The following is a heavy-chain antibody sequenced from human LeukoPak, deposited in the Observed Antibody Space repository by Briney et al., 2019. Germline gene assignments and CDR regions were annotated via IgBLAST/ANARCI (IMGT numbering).Heavy chain of an antibody. CDR2: IIPIFGTA. CDR3: ARDVQAAAADFDY. J-gene: IGHJ4*02. CDR1: GFTFSSYA. V-gene: IGHV1-69*05. Sequence: GGSLRLSCAASGFTFSSYAMSWVRQAPGQGLEWMGGIIPIFGTANYAQKFQGRVTITTDESTSTAYMELRSLRSDDTAVYYCARDVQAAAADFDYWGQGTLVTVSS. D-gene: IGHD6-13*01.